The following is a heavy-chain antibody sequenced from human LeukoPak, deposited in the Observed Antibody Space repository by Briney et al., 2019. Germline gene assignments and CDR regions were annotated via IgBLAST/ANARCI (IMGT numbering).Heavy chain of an antibody. Sequence: GGSLRLSCAASGLTVSRNYVSWVRQAPGKGLEWVSVIYSGGNTYYADSVKGRFTISRDNSKSTLYLQMNSLRAEDTAMYYCATLMTLGRSGWLDYWGQGTLVTVSS. CDR1: GLTVSRNY. D-gene: IGHD6-25*01. CDR3: ATLMTLGRSGWLDY. CDR2: IYSGGNT. V-gene: IGHV3-66*01. J-gene: IGHJ4*02.